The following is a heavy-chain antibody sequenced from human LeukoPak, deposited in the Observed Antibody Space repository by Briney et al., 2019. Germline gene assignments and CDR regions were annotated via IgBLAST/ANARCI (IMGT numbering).Heavy chain of an antibody. CDR1: GFTFSGSA. CDR3: TSLGAPYYDILTGYQNWFDP. J-gene: IGHJ5*02. Sequence: GGSLRLSCAASGFTFSGSAMHWVRQASGKGLEWVGRIRSKANSYATAYAVSVKGRFTISRDDSKNTAYLQMNSLKTEDTAVYYCTSLGAPYYDILTGYQNWFDPWGQGTLVTVSS. V-gene: IGHV3-73*01. CDR2: IRSKANSYAT. D-gene: IGHD3-9*01.